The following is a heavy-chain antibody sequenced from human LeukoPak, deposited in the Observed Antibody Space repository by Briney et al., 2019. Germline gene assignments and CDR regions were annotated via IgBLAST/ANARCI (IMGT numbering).Heavy chain of an antibody. D-gene: IGHD2-15*01. CDR1: GGSFSGFY. CDR2: INHSGTT. J-gene: IGHJ5*02. CDR3: ARPLTYCSGGSCYGNWFDP. V-gene: IGHV4-34*01. Sequence: SETLSLTCAVCGGSFSGFYWSWIRQSPGKGLEWIGEINHSGTTNYNPSLKSRVTISVDTSKNQFSLSLSSVTAADTAVYYCARPLTYCSGGSCYGNWFDPWGQGTLVTVSS.